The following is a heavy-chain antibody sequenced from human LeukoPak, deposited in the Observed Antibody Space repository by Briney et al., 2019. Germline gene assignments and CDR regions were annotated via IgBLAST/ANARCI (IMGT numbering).Heavy chain of an antibody. V-gene: IGHV4-39*01. CDR2: IYYSGST. J-gene: IGHJ4*02. D-gene: IGHD6-13*01. CDR1: GGSISSSSYY. Sequence: SETLSLTCTVSGGSISSSSYYWGWIRQPPGKGLEWIGSIYYSGSTYYNPSLKSRVTISVDTSKNQFSLKLSSVTAADTAAYYCARLLAAGKRSYFDYWGQGTLVTVSS. CDR3: ARLLAAGKRSYFDY.